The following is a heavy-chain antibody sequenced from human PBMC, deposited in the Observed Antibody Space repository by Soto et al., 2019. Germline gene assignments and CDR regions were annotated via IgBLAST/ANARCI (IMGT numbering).Heavy chain of an antibody. CDR2: IYYSGST. V-gene: IGHV4-59*01. D-gene: IGHD3-10*01. Sequence: SETLSLTCTVSGGSISSYYWSWIRQPPGKGLEWIGYIYYSGSTNYNPSLKSRVTISVDTSKNQFSLKLSSVTAADTAVYYCARAGLLWFGERFDPWGQGTLVTVSS. CDR3: ARAGLLWFGERFDP. CDR1: GGSISSYY. J-gene: IGHJ5*02.